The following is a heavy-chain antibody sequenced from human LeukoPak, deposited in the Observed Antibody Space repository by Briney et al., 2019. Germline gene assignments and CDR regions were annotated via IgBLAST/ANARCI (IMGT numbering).Heavy chain of an antibody. D-gene: IGHD5-24*01. CDR1: GFSFNTYG. J-gene: IGHJ3*02. Sequence: GGSLRLSCAASGFSFNTYGIHWVRQAPGKGLEWVAFIRYDGSNEYYADSVKGRFTISRDNSRNTVYVQMNSLRTEDTAVYYCARDKDSDGYPEIDAFDIWGQGTMVTVSS. CDR2: IRYDGSNE. V-gene: IGHV3-30*02. CDR3: ARDKDSDGYPEIDAFDI.